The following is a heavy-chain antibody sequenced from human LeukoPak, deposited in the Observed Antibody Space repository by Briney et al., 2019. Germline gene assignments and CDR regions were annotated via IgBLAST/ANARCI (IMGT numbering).Heavy chain of an antibody. CDR1: GFTFSSYA. J-gene: IGHJ4*02. Sequence: GGSLRLSCAASGFTFSSYAMHWVRQAPGKGLEWVAVISNDGSNKYYTDSVKGRFTISRDNSKNTLYLQMNSLRAEDTAVYYCARGAHYGDYLGQGTLVTVSS. CDR2: ISNDGSNK. CDR3: ARGAHYGDY. V-gene: IGHV3-30-3*01.